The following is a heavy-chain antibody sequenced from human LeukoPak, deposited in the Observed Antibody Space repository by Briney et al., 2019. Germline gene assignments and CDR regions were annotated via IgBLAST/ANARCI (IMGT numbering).Heavy chain of an antibody. Sequence: GGSLRLSCAASGFTVSSNYMSWVRQTPGKGLEWVSSINWNGGSTAYADSVKGRFTISRDNTKNSLYLQMNSLGGEDTAFYFCAGSSYSDAFDIWGQGTMVTVSS. V-gene: IGHV3-20*04. CDR1: GFTVSSNY. D-gene: IGHD2-15*01. J-gene: IGHJ3*02. CDR3: AGSSYSDAFDI. CDR2: INWNGGST.